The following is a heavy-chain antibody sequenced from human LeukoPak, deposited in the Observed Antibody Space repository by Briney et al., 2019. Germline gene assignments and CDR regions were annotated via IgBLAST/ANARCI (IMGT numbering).Heavy chain of an antibody. V-gene: IGHV4-4*02. J-gene: IGHJ4*02. D-gene: IGHD3-22*01. CDR1: GGSISSSNW. Sequence: PSETLSLTCAVSGGSISSSNWWSWVRQPPGKGLEWIGEIYHSGSTNYNPSLKSRVTISVDKSKNQFSLKLSSVTAADTAVYYCARGWALDYYDSSGYSIHTFDYWGQGTLVTVSS. CDR3: ARGWALDYYDSSGYSIHTFDY. CDR2: IYHSGST.